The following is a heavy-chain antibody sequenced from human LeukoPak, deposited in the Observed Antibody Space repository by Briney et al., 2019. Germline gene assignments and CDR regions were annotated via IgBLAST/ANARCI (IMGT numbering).Heavy chain of an antibody. D-gene: IGHD1-26*01. Sequence: GGSLRLSCAASGFTFSSYEMNWVRQAPGKGLEWVSYISSSGSTIYYADSVKGRFTISRDNAKNSLYLQMNSLRAVDTAVYYCARARRGGSYTDYWGQGTLVTVSS. J-gene: IGHJ4*02. CDR2: ISSSGSTI. CDR1: GFTFSSYE. CDR3: ARARRGGSYTDY. V-gene: IGHV3-48*03.